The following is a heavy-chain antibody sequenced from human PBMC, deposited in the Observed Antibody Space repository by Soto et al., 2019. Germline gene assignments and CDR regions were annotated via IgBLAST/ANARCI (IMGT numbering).Heavy chain of an antibody. CDR2: IYSGGST. D-gene: IGHD3-9*01. CDR1: GFTVGSNY. CDR3: ARDPLPELSHYDLLIWKDKFCCSYYSMAV. V-gene: IGHV3-53*04. J-gene: IGHJ6*03. Sequence: GGSLRLSCAASGFTVGSNYMSWVRQAPGKGLEWVSVIYSGGSTYYADSVKGRFTISRHNSKNTLYLQMNSLRAEDTAVYYCARDPLPELSHYDLLIWKDKFCCSYYSMAVWGTGTTLTVSS.